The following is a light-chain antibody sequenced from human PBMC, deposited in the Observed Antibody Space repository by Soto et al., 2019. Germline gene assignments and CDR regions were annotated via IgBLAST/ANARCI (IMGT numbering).Light chain of an antibody. CDR2: DAS. CDR3: QQFSSYPLT. Sequence: VLTQSPGTLSLSPGERATLSCRASQTVRNNYLAWYQQKPGQAPRLLIYDASSRDTGIPDRFSGGGSGTDFTLAISRLEPEDFAVYYCQQFSSYPLTFGGGTKVEIK. J-gene: IGKJ4*01. V-gene: IGKV3-20*01. CDR1: QTVRNNY.